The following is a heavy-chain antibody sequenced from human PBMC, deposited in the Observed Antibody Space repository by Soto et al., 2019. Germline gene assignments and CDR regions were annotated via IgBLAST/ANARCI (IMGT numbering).Heavy chain of an antibody. CDR2: IYYSGST. CDR1: GGSISSSSYY. V-gene: IGHV4-39*01. CDR3: ARLRIAAAALPYYFDY. J-gene: IGHJ4*02. D-gene: IGHD6-13*01. Sequence: SETLSLTCTVSGGSISSSSYYWGWIHQPPEKGLEWIGSIYYSGSTYYNPSLKSRVTISVDTSKNQFSLKLSSVTAADTAVYYCARLRIAAAALPYYFDYWGQGTLVTVSS.